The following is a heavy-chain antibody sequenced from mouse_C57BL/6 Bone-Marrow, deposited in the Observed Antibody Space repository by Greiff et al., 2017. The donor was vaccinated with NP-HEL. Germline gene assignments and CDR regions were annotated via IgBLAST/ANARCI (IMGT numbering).Heavy chain of an antibody. CDR3: ARHRGSLFDY. CDR2: ISSGGSYT. Sequence: EVQLQQSGGDLVKPGGSLKLSCAASGFTFSSYGMSWVRQTPDKRLEWVATISSGGSYTYYPDSVKGRFTISRDNAKNTLYLQMSSLKSEDTAMYYCARHRGSLFDYWGQGTTLTVSS. CDR1: GFTFSSYG. D-gene: IGHD1-1*02. V-gene: IGHV5-6*01. J-gene: IGHJ2*01.